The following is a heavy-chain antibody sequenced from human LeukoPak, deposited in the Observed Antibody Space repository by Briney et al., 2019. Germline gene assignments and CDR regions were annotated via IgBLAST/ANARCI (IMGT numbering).Heavy chain of an antibody. D-gene: IGHD6-19*01. V-gene: IGHV3-9*01. Sequence: PGRSLRLSCGGSEFTFDDYVIHWVRQGPGKGLEWVAAMSWTSGSIAYADSVKGRFNIFRDNAQSSLYLQMNSLRAEDTAFYYCARSSGSYDGYYGVEVWGQGTTVIVSS. CDR3: ARSSGSYDGYYGVEV. CDR1: EFTFDDYV. CDR2: MSWTSGSI. J-gene: IGHJ6*02.